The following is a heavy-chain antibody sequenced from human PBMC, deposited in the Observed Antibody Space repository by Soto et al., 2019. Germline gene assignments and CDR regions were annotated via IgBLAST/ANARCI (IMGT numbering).Heavy chain of an antibody. CDR3: ARDPTHDFWSGYYKVQRRYSSDY. V-gene: IGHV3-21*01. J-gene: IGHJ4*02. CDR1: GFTFSSYS. CDR2: ISSSSSYI. D-gene: IGHD3-3*01. Sequence: GGSLRLSCAASGFTFSSYSMNWVRQAPGKGLEWVSSISSSSSYIYYADSVKGRFTISRDNAKNSLYLQMNSLRAEDTAVYYCARDPTHDFWSGYYKVQRRYSSDYWGQGPLVTVSS.